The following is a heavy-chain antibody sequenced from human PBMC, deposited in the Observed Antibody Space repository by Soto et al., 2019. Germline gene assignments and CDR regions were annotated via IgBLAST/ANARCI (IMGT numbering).Heavy chain of an antibody. CDR2: ISSSGSTI. Sequence: LRLSCAASGFTFSSYEMNWVRQAPGKGLEWVSYISSSGSTIYYADSVKGRFTISRDNAKNSLYLQMNSLRAEDTAVYYCARSFGYSYGYDYWGQGTLVTVSS. CDR1: GFTFSSYE. D-gene: IGHD5-18*01. CDR3: ARSFGYSYGYDY. J-gene: IGHJ4*02. V-gene: IGHV3-48*03.